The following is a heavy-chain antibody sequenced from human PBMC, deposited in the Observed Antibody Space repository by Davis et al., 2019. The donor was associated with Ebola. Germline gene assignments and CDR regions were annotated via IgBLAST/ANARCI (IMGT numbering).Heavy chain of an antibody. CDR3: ARLTVTSDDGMDV. CDR1: GGSISSYY. D-gene: IGHD4-17*01. Sequence: SETLSLTCTVSGGSISSYYWSWVRQPPGKGLEWIGEIYHSGSTNYNPSLKSRVTISVDKSKNQFSLKLSSVTAADTAVYYCARLTVTSDDGMDVWGQGTTVTVSS. J-gene: IGHJ6*02. CDR2: IYHSGST. V-gene: IGHV4-59*12.